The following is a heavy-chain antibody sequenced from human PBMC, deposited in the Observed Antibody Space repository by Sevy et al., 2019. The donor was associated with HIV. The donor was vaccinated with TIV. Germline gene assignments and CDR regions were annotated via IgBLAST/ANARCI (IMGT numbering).Heavy chain of an antibody. CDR1: GFTFSSYW. J-gene: IGHJ6*02. CDR2: INSDGSST. CDR3: ARDQKIAAADFYYYYGMDV. V-gene: IGHV3-74*01. Sequence: GGSLRLSCAASGFTFSSYWMHWVRQAPGKGLVWVSRINSDGSSTSYADSVKGRFTISRDNAKNSLYLQMNSLRAEDTAVYYCARDQKIAAADFYYYYGMDVWGQGTTVTVSS. D-gene: IGHD6-13*01.